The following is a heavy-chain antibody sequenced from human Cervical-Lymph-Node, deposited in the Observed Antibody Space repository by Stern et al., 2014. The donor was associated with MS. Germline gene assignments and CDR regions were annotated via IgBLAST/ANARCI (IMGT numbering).Heavy chain of an antibody. V-gene: IGHV1-18*01. J-gene: IGHJ4*02. CDR2: ISGYNGNT. Sequence: VQLGESGAEVKKPGASVKVSCKASGYSFTSYGISWVRQAPGQGLEWMGWISGYNGNTQYEQNFQGRVTLTTDSSTNTAYMELRSLRSDDTAVYYCARGTLQGENPDDFWGQGTLVTVSS. D-gene: IGHD3-10*01. CDR3: ARGTLQGENPDDF. CDR1: GYSFTSYG.